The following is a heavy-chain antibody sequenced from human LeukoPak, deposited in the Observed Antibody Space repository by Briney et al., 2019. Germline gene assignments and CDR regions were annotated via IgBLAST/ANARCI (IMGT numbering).Heavy chain of an antibody. V-gene: IGHV1-24*01. J-gene: IGHJ4*02. CDR3: ATVSWSQRTHYFDY. CDR2: FDPEDGET. D-gene: IGHD2-15*01. Sequence: ASVKVSCKVSGYTLTELSMHWVRQAPGKGLEWMGGFDPEDGETIYAQKFQGRVTVTEDTSTDTAYMELSSLRSEDTAVYYCATVSWSQRTHYFDYWGQGTLVTVSS. CDR1: GYTLTELS.